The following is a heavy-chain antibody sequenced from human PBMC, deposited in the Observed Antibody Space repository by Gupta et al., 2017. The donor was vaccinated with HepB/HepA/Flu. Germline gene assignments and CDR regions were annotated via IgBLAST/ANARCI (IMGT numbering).Heavy chain of an antibody. CDR2: ISSSSSYI. Sequence: EVQLVESGGGLVKPGGSLRLSCAASGFTFSSYSMNWVRQAPGKGLEWVSSISSSSSYIYYADSVKGRFTISRDNAKNSLYLQMNSLRAEDTAVYYCARDGEEGYCSSTSCYSGYWGQGTLVTGSS. V-gene: IGHV3-21*01. CDR3: ARDGEEGYCSSTSCYSGY. D-gene: IGHD2-2*02. CDR1: GFTFSSYS. J-gene: IGHJ4*02.